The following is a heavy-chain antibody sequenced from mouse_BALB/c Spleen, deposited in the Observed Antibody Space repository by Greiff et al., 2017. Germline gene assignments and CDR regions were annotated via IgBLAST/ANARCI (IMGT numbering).Heavy chain of an antibody. CDR2: INPYNDGT. CDR1: GYTFTSYV. V-gene: IGHV1-14*01. J-gene: IGHJ4*01. D-gene: IGHD2-10*02. CDR3: ARYGNYGYYAMDY. Sequence: EVQLQESGPELVKPGASVKMSCKASGYTFTSYVMHWVKQKPGQGLEWIGYINPYNDGTKYNEKFKGKATLTSDKSSSTAYMDLSSLTSEDSAVYYCARYGNYGYYAMDYWGQGTSVTVSS.